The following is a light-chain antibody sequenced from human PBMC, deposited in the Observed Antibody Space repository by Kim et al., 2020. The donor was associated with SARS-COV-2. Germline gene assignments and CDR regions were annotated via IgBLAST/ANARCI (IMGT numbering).Light chain of an antibody. J-gene: IGKJ1*01. CDR1: QSVGSD. CDR3: QQYHKWAPWT. V-gene: IGKV3-15*01. CDR2: GES. Sequence: EIVMTQSPATLSVSPGERATLSCRASQSVGSDLARYQQKPGQAPRLLIYGESTRATGISARFSGSGSGTKFTRNISSLHSEDFAVYYCQQYHKWAPWTFRQGAKVDIK.